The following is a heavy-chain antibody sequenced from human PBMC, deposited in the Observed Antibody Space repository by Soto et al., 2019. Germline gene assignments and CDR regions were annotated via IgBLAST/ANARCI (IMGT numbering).Heavy chain of an antibody. V-gene: IGHV4-59*12. Sequence: PSETLSLTCTVSGDSISSYYWSWIRQPPGKGLEWIGYIYYSGSTNYNPSLKSRVTISVDTSKNQFSLKLSSVNAADTAVYYCAKASYGLGYFDYWGQGALVNVS. CDR3: AKASYGLGYFDY. CDR1: GDSISSYY. CDR2: IYYSGST. D-gene: IGHD4-17*01. J-gene: IGHJ4*02.